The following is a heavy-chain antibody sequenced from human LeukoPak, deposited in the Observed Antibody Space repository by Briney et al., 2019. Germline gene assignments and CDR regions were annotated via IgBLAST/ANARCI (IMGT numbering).Heavy chain of an antibody. CDR3: ARDRGGSYSAIDY. CDR1: GFTFSSHW. Sequence: PGGSLRLSCAASGFTFSSHWMSWVRQTPGKGLEWVANIKQDGSEEFYVDSVKGRFTISRDNAKNSLYLQMNSLRAEDTAVYYCARDRGGSYSAIDYWGQGTLVTVSS. J-gene: IGHJ4*02. CDR2: IKQDGSEE. D-gene: IGHD1-26*01. V-gene: IGHV3-7*01.